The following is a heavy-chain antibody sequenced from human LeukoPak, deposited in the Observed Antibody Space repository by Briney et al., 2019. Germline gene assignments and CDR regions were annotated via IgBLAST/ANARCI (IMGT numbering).Heavy chain of an antibody. J-gene: IGHJ4*02. CDR2: IRYDGSNK. CDR3: AKPHFDD. CDR1: GFTFSSYS. Sequence: GGSLRLSCAASGFTFSSYSMNWVRQAPGKGLEWLAFIRYDGSNKYYADSVKGRFTISRDNSKNTLYVQMNSLRAEDTAVYYCAKPHFDDWGQGTLVTVSS. V-gene: IGHV3-30*02.